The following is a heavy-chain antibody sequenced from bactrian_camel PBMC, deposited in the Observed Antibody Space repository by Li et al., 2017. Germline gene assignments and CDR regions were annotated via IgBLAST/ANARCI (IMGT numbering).Heavy chain of an antibody. V-gene: IGHV3S53*01. D-gene: IGHD2*01. CDR1: PNTNRRYC. J-gene: IGHJ4*01. CDR3: AADISPGTICSAATQILAFQY. Sequence: HVQLVESGGGSVQAGGSLTLSCEASPNTNRRYCMAWFRQAPGKEREVVATIDNHGSVSFQRSVLGRFTISKDNAKNTLYLQMDRLKSEDTAMYYCAADISPGTICSAATQILAFQYRGQGTQVTVS. CDR2: IDNHGSV.